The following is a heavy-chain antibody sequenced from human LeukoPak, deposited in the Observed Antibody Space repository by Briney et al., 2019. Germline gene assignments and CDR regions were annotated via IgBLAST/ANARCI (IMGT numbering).Heavy chain of an antibody. V-gene: IGHV4-34*01. CDR2: INHSGST. Sequence: PSGTLSLTCAVYGGSFSGYYWSWIRQPPGKGLEWIGEINHSGSTNYNPSLKSRVTISVDTSKNQFSLKLSSVTAADTAVYYCARAWYYYDSSGYYPFDYWGQGTLVTVSS. J-gene: IGHJ4*02. CDR1: GGSFSGYY. D-gene: IGHD3-22*01. CDR3: ARAWYYYDSSGYYPFDY.